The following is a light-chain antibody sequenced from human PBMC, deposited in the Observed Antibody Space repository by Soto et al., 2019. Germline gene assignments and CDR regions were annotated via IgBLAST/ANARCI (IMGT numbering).Light chain of an antibody. J-gene: IGKJ2*01. CDR3: QQYNNWPPHT. Sequence: EIVMTQSPATLSVSPGERATLSCRASQSVSSNLAWYQQKPGQAPRLLIYGASTRATGIPARFSGSGSGTEFTINISSLQSEDFAVYYCQQYNNWPPHTFGQGTKLEIK. CDR1: QSVSSN. V-gene: IGKV3-15*01. CDR2: GAS.